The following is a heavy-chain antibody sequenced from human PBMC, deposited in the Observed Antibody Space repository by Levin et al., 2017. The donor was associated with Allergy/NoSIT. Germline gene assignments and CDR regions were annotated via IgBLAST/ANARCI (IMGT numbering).Heavy chain of an antibody. CDR1: GFTFDDFA. V-gene: IGHV3-9*01. J-gene: IGHJ3*02. D-gene: IGHD3-10*01. CDR3: AKDIGLGEDAVDK. Sequence: GGSLRLSCAASGFTFDDFAMHWVRQAPGKGLEWVSGITWNSGSIVYADSVKGRFTISRDNAKNSLYLQMNSLRAEDTALYYCAKDIGLGEDAVDKWGGGTMVTVSS. CDR2: ITWNSGSI.